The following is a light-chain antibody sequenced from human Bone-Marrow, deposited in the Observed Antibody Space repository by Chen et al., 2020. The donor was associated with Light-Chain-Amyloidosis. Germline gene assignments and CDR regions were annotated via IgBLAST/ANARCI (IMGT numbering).Light chain of an antibody. V-gene: IGLV2-23*01. J-gene: IGLJ1*01. Sequence: QSALPQPASVSGAPGQSITTACTVTTSDVGRYNLSSWYQQHPGKAPKLIIYESTKRPSGVSDRFSGSKSGNTASLTISGLQAEDEADYYCCSCVTDFVGGVFGTGTKVT. CDR1: TSDVGRYNL. CDR3: CSCVTDFVGGV. CDR2: EST.